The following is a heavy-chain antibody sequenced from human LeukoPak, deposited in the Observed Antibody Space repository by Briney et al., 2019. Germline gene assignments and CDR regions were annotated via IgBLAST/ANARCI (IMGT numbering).Heavy chain of an antibody. CDR2: IYSGGST. CDR3: ARDSADSLPLDY. J-gene: IGHJ4*02. V-gene: IGHV3-66*01. CDR1: GFTVSSNY. D-gene: IGHD2-15*01. Sequence: TGGSLRLSCAASGFTVSSNYMSWVRQAPGKGLEWVSVIYSGGSTYYADSVKGRFTISRDNSKNTLYLQMNSLRAEDTAVYYCARDSADSLPLDYWGQGTLVTVSS.